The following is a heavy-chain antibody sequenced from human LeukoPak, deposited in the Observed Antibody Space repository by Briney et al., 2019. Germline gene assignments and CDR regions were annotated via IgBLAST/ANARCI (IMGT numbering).Heavy chain of an antibody. J-gene: IGHJ4*02. CDR3: ARARWAIAVAGYFDY. Sequence: GGSLRLSCAASGFTVSSNYMSWVRQAPGKGLEWVSVIYSGGSTYYADSVKGRFTISRDNSKNTLYLQMNSLRAEDTAVYYCARARWAIAVAGYFDYWGQGTMVTVSS. V-gene: IGHV3-53*01. CDR1: GFTVSSNY. CDR2: IYSGGST. D-gene: IGHD6-19*01.